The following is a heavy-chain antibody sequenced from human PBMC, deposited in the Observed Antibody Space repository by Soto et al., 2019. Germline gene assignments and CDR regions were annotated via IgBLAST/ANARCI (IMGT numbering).Heavy chain of an antibody. D-gene: IGHD3-10*01. J-gene: IGHJ4*02. V-gene: IGHV3-30*18. CDR1: GFAFNTYG. CDR3: AKELQRGLASLDY. Sequence: QVQLVESGGGVVQAGRSLRLSCAASGFAFNTYGMHWVRQAPGKGLEWVAVISYDGTTKYYADSVEGRFTLSRDNSKNTLYLQVNSLRGEDTSVYYCAKELQRGLASLDYWGQGTLVTVSS. CDR2: ISYDGTTK.